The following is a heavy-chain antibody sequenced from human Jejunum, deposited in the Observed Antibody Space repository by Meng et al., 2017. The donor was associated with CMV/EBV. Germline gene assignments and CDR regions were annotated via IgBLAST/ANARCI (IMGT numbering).Heavy chain of an antibody. CDR3: AKDLAVGRIWFDP. D-gene: IGHD6-19*01. V-gene: IGHV3-33*06. CDR2: IWYDGSKS. CDR1: GFRFSSVG. Sequence: AVAGFRFSSVGFHWVRQAPGKGLEWLADIWYDGSKSYYADSVRGRFTISRDDSKSTLYLQMNNLRAEDTAVYYCAKDLAVGRIWFDPWGQGTLVTVSS. J-gene: IGHJ5*02.